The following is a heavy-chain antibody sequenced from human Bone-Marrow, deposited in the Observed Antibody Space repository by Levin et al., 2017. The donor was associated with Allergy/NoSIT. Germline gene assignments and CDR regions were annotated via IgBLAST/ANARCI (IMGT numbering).Heavy chain of an antibody. CDR2: LIPIFGTP. Sequence: PRASVKVSCTASGDTFSSNSISWVRQAPGQGLEWMGGLIPIFGTPNYAQKFQDRLTITADTSMTTAFMELSSLRLEDTAVYYCARDLGYLGLLNWFDSWGQGPVVIVSS. V-gene: IGHV1-69*06. CDR1: GDTFSSNS. CDR3: ARDLGYLGLLNWFDS. J-gene: IGHJ5*01. D-gene: IGHD2-2*03.